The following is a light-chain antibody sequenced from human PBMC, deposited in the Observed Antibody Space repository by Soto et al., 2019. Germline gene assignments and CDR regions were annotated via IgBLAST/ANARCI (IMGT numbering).Light chain of an antibody. J-gene: IGLJ2*01. Sequence: HSVLAHPASVSGSPGQSITISCTGTSSDVGGYNYVSWYRQHPGKAPKLIIYNVSNRPSGVSNRFSGSKSGNTASLTISGLQAEDEGHYYCSSFTSSNTVLFGGGTKVTVL. V-gene: IGLV2-14*01. CDR2: NVS. CDR1: SSDVGGYNY. CDR3: SSFTSSNTVL.